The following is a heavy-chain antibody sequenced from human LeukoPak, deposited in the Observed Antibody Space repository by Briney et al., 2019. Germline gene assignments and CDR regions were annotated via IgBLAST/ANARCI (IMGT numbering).Heavy chain of an antibody. CDR2: IRYDGSNK. CDR3: AKGGPRKIVVFIDY. CDR1: GFTFSSYG. D-gene: IGHD3-22*01. V-gene: IGHV3-30*02. Sequence: GGSLRLSCAASGFTFSSYGMHWVRQAPGKWLEWVAFIRYDGSNKYYADSVKGRFTISIDKSKNTLYMQMNSQTSKQTAIYDRAKGGPRKIVVFIDYWGQGTLVTVSS. J-gene: IGHJ4*02.